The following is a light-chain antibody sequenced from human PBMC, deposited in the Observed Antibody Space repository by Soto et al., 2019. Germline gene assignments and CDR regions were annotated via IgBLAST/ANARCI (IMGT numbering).Light chain of an antibody. V-gene: IGKV3-15*01. J-gene: IGKJ1*01. CDR3: QQYNNWWT. CDR1: QSVRSS. CDR2: GAS. Sequence: EIVKTQSPATLSVSPGERATLSCRASQSVRSSLAWYQQKPGQPPRLLIYGASTRATGFPARFSGSGSGTEFTLTISSLQSEDFAVYYCQQYNNWWTFGQGTKVEIK.